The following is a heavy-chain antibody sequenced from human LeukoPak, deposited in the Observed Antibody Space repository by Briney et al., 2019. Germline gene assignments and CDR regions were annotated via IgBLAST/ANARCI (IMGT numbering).Heavy chain of an antibody. J-gene: IGHJ4*02. CDR1: GGSISSSSYY. D-gene: IGHD6-13*01. Sequence: PSETLSLTCTVSGGSISSSSYYWGWIRQPPGKGLEWIGSIYYSGSTYYNPSLTIQVIISVDTSKNQFSLKLRSVTAADTAVYYCARRRIAAAGTEFDYWGQGTLVTVSS. CDR2: IYYSGST. V-gene: IGHV4-39*01. CDR3: ARRRIAAAGTEFDY.